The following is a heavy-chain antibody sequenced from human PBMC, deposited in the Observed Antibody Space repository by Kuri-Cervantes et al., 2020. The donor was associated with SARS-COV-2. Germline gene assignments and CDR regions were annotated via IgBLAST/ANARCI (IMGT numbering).Heavy chain of an antibody. V-gene: IGHV4-38-2*01. CDR1: GYSISSGYY. CDR2: IYHSGGT. Sequence: GSLRLSCAVSGYSISSGYYWGWIRQPPGKGLEWIGSIYHSGGTYYNPSLKSRVTISVDTSKNQFSLKLSSVTAADTAVYYCAGNIVVVPAAIGNNAFDIWGQGTMVTVSS. D-gene: IGHD2-2*01. CDR3: AGNIVVVPAAIGNNAFDI. J-gene: IGHJ3*02.